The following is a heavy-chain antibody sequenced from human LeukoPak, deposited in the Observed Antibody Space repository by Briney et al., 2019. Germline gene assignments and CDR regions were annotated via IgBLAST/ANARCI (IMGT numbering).Heavy chain of an antibody. CDR3: ASGYSYGYYYYYYMDV. V-gene: IGHV4-4*07. CDR1: GGSISSYY. D-gene: IGHD5-18*01. Sequence: SETLSLTCTVSGGSISSYYWSWIRQPAGKGLEWIGRIYTSGSTNYNPSLKSRVTMSVDTSKNQFSLKLSSVTAADTAVYYCASGYSYGYYYYYYMDVWGKGTTVTVSS. CDR2: IYTSGST. J-gene: IGHJ6*03.